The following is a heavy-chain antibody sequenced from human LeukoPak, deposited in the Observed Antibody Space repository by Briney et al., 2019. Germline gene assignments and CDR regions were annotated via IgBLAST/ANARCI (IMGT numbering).Heavy chain of an antibody. V-gene: IGHV3-11*01. Sequence: PGGSLRPSCAASGFTFSDSYMSWIRQAPGKGLEWVSYISSSRSTIYYADSVKGRFTISRDNAKNSLYLQMNSLRAEDTAVYYCARGLLLTYWGQGTLVTVSS. CDR2: ISSSRSTI. CDR1: GFTFSDSY. CDR3: ARGLLLTY. D-gene: IGHD2/OR15-2a*01. J-gene: IGHJ4*02.